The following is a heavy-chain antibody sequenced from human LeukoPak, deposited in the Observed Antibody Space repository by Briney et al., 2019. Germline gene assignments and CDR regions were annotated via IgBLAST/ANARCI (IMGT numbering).Heavy chain of an antibody. V-gene: IGHV3-30-3*01. J-gene: IGHJ4*02. D-gene: IGHD6-13*01. CDR3: TTIAAAGFLDY. CDR1: GFTFSSYA. Sequence: GGSLRLSCAASGFTFSSYAMHWVRQAPGKGLEWVAVISYDGSNKYYADSVKGRFTISGDNSKNTLYLQMNSLKSEDTAVYYCTTIAAAGFLDYWGQGTLVTVSS. CDR2: ISYDGSNK.